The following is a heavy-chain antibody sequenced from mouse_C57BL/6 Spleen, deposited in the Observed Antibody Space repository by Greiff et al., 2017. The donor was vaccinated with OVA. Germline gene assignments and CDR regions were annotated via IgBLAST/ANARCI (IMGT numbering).Heavy chain of an antibody. Sequence: QVQLQQPGDELVKPGASVKMSCKASGYTFTSTWITWVKQRPGQVLAWIGNIYTGSGSTNYNEKLKSKATLTVYTSSSTDYIQLSSLTSEDSAVYYCSRSYGTFYFDYWGQFTTLTVSS. CDR1: GYTFTSTW. CDR3: SRSYGTFYFDY. J-gene: IGHJ2*01. V-gene: IGHV1-55*01. D-gene: IGHD2-1*01. CDR2: IYTGSGST.